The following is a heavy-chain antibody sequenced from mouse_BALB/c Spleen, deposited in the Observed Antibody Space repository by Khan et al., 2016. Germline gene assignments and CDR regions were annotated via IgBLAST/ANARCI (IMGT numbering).Heavy chain of an antibody. CDR1: GFNLKDTY. V-gene: IGHV14-3*02. D-gene: IGHD1-3*01. J-gene: IGHJ2*01. CDR3: GGIKE. CDR2: IDPANGNT. Sequence: VQLQQSGAELVKPGASVKLSCTASGFNLKDTYMHWVKPRPEQGLEWIGRIDPANGNTKYDPQFQGKATITADTSSNTAYLQLSSPTSEATPVYYGGGIKEWGQGTTLTGS.